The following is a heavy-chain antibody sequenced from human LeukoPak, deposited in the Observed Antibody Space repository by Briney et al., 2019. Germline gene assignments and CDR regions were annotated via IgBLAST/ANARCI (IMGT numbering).Heavy chain of an antibody. CDR1: GGSISSYY. Sequence: SETLSLTCTVSGGSISSYYWSWIWQPPGKGLEWIGYIYYSGSTNYNPSLKSRVTISVDTSKNQFSLKLSSVTAADTAVYYCARDPYGSGFMDVWGQGTTVTVSS. V-gene: IGHV4-59*01. CDR2: IYYSGST. CDR3: ARDPYGSGFMDV. D-gene: IGHD3-10*01. J-gene: IGHJ6*02.